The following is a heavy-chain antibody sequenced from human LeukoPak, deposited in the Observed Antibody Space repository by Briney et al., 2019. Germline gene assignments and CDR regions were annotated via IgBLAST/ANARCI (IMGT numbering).Heavy chain of an antibody. CDR2: ISAYNGNT. CDR3: ARDASSGWPTTADY. V-gene: IGHV1-18*01. CDR1: GYTFSSYG. J-gene: IGHJ4*02. Sequence: ASVEVSCKASGYTFSSYGISWVRQAPGQGLEWMGWISAYNGNTNYAQKLQGRVTMTTDTSTSTAYMELRSLRSDDTAVYYCARDASSGWPTTADYWGQGTLVTVSS. D-gene: IGHD6-19*01.